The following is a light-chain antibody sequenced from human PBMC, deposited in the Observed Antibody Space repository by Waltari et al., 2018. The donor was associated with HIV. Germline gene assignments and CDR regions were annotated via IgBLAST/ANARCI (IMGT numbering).Light chain of an antibody. CDR1: SSNIGAGYD. Sequence: QSVLTQPPSVSGAPGQRVTISCTGSSSNIGAGYDVHWYQHIPGTAPKILIYGNSNRPSGVPDRFSVSKSGTSASLAITGLQAEDEADYYCQSYDSSLSVWVFGGGTKLTVL. CDR3: QSYDSSLSVWV. J-gene: IGLJ3*02. V-gene: IGLV1-40*01. CDR2: GNS.